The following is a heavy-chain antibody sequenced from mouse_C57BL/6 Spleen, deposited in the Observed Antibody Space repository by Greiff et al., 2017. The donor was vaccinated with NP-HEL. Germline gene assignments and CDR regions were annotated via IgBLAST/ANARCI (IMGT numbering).Heavy chain of an antibody. D-gene: IGHD3-2*02. V-gene: IGHV1-69*01. Sequence: QVQLKQPGAELVMPGASVKLSCKASGYTFTSYWMHWVKQRPGQGLEWLGAIDPSDSYTNYNQKFKGKSTLTVDKSSSTAYMQLSSLTSEDSAVYYCSVGAAQARAWFAYWGQGTLVTVSA. CDR3: SVGAAQARAWFAY. J-gene: IGHJ3*01. CDR1: GYTFTSYW. CDR2: IDPSDSYT.